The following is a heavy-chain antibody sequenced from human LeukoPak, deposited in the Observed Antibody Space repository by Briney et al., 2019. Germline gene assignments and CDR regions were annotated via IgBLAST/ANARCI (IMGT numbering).Heavy chain of an antibody. J-gene: IGHJ4*02. D-gene: IGHD2-15*01. V-gene: IGHV3-30*01. CDR1: GFTFSSYA. Sequence: GRSLRLSCAASGFTFSSYAMHWVRQAPGKGLEWVAVISYDGSNKYYADSVKGRFTISRDNSKNTLYLQMNSLRSDDTAVYYCARDLGFCSGGSCGSMTTVTSYDYWGQGTLVTVSS. CDR2: ISYDGSNK. CDR3: ARDLGFCSGGSCGSMTTVTSYDY.